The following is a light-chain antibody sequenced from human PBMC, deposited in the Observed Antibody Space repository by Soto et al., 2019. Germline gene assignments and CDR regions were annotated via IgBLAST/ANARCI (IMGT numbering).Light chain of an antibody. CDR2: GAS. CDR1: QSVSSIY. CDR3: QQYGNSPRT. V-gene: IGKV3-20*01. Sequence: EIVLTKSPGTLSLSPGERATLSCRASQSVSSIYLAWYQQKPGQAPRLLIYGASSRATGIPDRFSGSGSGTDFTLTISRLEPEDLAVYSCQQYGNSPRTFGQGTKVEIK. J-gene: IGKJ1*01.